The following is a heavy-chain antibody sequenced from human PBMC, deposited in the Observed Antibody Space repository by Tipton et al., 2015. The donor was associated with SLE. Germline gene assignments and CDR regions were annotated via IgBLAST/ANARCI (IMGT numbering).Heavy chain of an antibody. J-gene: IGHJ2*01. D-gene: IGHD6-19*01. Sequence: SLRLSCAASGFTFSDYYMSWIRQAPGKGLEWVSYISSSSSYTNYADSVKGRFTISRDNAKNSLYLQINSLRAEDTAVYYCARSGYSSGWGYFDLWGRGTLVTVSS. V-gene: IGHV3-11*03. CDR2: ISSSSSYT. CDR1: GFTFSDYY. CDR3: ARSGYSSGWGYFDL.